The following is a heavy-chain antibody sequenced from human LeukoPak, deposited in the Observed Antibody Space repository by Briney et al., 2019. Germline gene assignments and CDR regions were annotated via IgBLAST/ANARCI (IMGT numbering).Heavy chain of an antibody. D-gene: IGHD3-22*01. CDR3: ARNLYYYDSSGYYYY. CDR2: ISDHESGSNE. V-gene: IGHV3-30*14. J-gene: IGHJ4*02. Sequence: PGRSLRLSCAASGFTFRSYALHWVRQAPGKGLEWVALISDHESGSNEYYAGSVKGRFTISRDNSKNTLYLQMNSLRAEDTAVYYCARNLYYYDSSGYYYYWGQGTLVTVSS. CDR1: GFTFRSYA.